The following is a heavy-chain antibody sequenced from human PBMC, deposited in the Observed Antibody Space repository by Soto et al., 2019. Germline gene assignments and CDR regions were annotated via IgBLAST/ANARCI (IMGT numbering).Heavy chain of an antibody. V-gene: IGHV3-23*01. D-gene: IGHD5-18*01. CDR1: GFTFSSYA. CDR3: AKGGRGYCSDFFGY. CDR2: ISGSGGST. Sequence: EVQLLESGGGLVQPGGSLRLSCAASGFTFSSYAMSWVRQAPGKGLEWVSAISGSGGSTYYADSVKGRFTIARDNSRNTLYLLMNGLGVEDTAVYYCAKGGRGYCSDFFGYWGLGSLVTVSS. J-gene: IGHJ4*02.